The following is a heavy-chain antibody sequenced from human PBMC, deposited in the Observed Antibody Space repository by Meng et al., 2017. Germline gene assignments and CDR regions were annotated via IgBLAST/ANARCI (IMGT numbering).Heavy chain of an antibody. J-gene: IGHJ4*02. CDR1: GGSNSSYH. D-gene: IGHD1-26*01. CDR3: ARDASYDYSGSSTL. Sequence: SETLSSTGTVPGGSNSSYHWSWNRQPAGKGLELIGRIYTIGSTNYNPSLKSRVTLSVETSKNPFSLKLGSVAAADTAVYYCARDASYDYSGSSTLWGQGTLVTVSS. V-gene: IGHV4-4*07. CDR2: IYTIGST.